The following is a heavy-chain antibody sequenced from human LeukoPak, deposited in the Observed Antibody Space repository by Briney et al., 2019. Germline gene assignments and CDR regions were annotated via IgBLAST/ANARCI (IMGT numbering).Heavy chain of an antibody. V-gene: IGHV4-31*03. Sequence: SETLSLTCTVSGGSISSGGYYWSWISQHPGKGLEWIGYIYYSGSTYYNPSLKSRVTISVDTSKNQFSLKLSSVTAADTAVYYCARDVPAYCSSTSCYGGFDPWGQGTLVTVSS. CDR3: ARDVPAYCSSTSCYGGFDP. D-gene: IGHD2-2*01. CDR2: IYYSGST. J-gene: IGHJ5*02. CDR1: GGSISSGGYY.